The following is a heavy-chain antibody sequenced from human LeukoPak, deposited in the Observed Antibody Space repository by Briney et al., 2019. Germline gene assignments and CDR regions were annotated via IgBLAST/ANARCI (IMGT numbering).Heavy chain of an antibody. CDR3: ARDLYYGSGSYSLYYFDY. J-gene: IGHJ4*02. CDR2: ISYDGSNK. Sequence: GGSLRLSCAASGFAFSSYAMHWVRQAPGKGLEWVAVISYDGSNKCYADSVKGRFTISRDNSKNTLYLQMNSLRAEDTAVYYCARDLYYGSGSYSLYYFDYWGQGTLVTVSS. V-gene: IGHV3-30-3*01. D-gene: IGHD3-10*01. CDR1: GFAFSSYA.